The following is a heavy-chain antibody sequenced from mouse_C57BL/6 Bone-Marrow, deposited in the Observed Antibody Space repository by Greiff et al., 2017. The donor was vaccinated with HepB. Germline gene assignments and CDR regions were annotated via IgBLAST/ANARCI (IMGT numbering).Heavy chain of an antibody. J-gene: IGHJ4*01. CDR3: ARRSPRGQGKYDYRAINY. CDR2: INPSSGYT. D-gene: IGHD5-1-1*01. Sequence: QVQLQQSGAELAKPGASVKLSCKASGYTFTSYWMHWGKQRPGQGLEWIGYINPSSGYTKYNQKLKDKATLTADKSSSTANRQLSSLTYDDSAVYYCARRSPRGQGKYDYRAINYLDQGTSVTISS. CDR1: GYTFTSYW. V-gene: IGHV1-7*01.